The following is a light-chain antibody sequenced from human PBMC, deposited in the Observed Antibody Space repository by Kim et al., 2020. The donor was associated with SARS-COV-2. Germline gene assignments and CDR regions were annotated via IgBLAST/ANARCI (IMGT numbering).Light chain of an antibody. J-gene: IGKJ2*01. CDR1: QDVSTW. Sequence: DIQMTQSPSSVSASVGDRVTITCRATQDVSTWLAWYEQKPGKAPKLLIYGASRLQSGVPPRFGGSGSGTEFTLTINSLQPEDFATYYCQQSNTSPHTFGQGTKLEI. V-gene: IGKV1D-12*01. CDR2: GAS. CDR3: QQSNTSPHT.